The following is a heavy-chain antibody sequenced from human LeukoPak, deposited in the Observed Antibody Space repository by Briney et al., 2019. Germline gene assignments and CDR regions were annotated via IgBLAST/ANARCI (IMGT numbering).Heavy chain of an antibody. D-gene: IGHD2-15*01. CDR1: GYTFTSYG. J-gene: IGHJ5*02. V-gene: IGHV1-18*01. CDR3: HLVVAATDGSWFDP. Sequence: GASVKVSCKASGYTFTSYGIIWVRRAPGQGLEWMGWISAYNGNTNYAQKLQGRVTMTTDTSTSTAYMELRSLRSDDTAVYHCHLVVAATDGSWFDPWGQGTLVTVSS. CDR2: ISAYNGNT.